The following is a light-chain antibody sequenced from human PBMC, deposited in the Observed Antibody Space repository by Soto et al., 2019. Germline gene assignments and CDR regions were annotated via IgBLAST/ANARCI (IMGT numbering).Light chain of an antibody. Sequence: QSALTQPASVSGSPGQSITISCTGTSSDIGGYNYVSWYQRHPGKAPKLMIYDVSRRPSGISNRFAASKSGNTASLTISGLQAEDEADYYCSSYTSSSTRVVFGGGTKLTVL. V-gene: IGLV2-14*01. CDR1: SSDIGGYNY. CDR2: DVS. CDR3: SSYTSSSTRVV. J-gene: IGLJ2*01.